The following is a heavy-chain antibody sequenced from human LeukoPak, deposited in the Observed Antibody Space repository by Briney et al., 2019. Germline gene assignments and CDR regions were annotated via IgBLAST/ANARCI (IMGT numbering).Heavy chain of an antibody. CDR3: AKKGDYYGSGSYYGVLGLFDY. J-gene: IGHJ4*02. CDR2: ISGSGGST. D-gene: IGHD3-10*01. V-gene: IGHV3-23*01. CDR1: GFTFSSYA. Sequence: GGSLRLSCAASGFTFSSYAMSWVRQAPGKGLEWVSAISGSGGSTYYADSVKGRFTISRDNSKNTLYLQMNSLRAEDTAVYYCAKKGDYYGSGSYYGVLGLFDYWGQGTLVTVSS.